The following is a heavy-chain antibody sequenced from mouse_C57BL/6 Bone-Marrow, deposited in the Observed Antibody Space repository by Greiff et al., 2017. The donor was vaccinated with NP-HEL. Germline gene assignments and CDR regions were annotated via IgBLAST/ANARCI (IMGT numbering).Heavy chain of an antibody. D-gene: IGHD6-1*01. CDR1: GYTFTSYW. J-gene: IGHJ2*01. V-gene: IGHV1-64*01. CDR3: ASFCGGFRRDY. CDR2: IHPNSGST. Sequence: VQLQQPGAELVKPGASVKLSCKASGYTFTSYWMHWVKQRPGQGLEWIGMIHPNSGSTNDNEKFKSKATLTVDKSSSTAYMQLSSLTSAYSAVYFCASFCGGFRRDYWGHRPTLPVSS.